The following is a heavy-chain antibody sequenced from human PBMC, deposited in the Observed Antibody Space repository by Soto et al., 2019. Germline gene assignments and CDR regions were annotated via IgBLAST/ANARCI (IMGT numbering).Heavy chain of an antibody. Sequence: QVQLQESGPGLVKPSQTLSLTCTVSGGSISSGGYYWSWIRQHPGKGLERIGYIYYSGSTYYNPSLKCRVTISVDTSKNQFSLKLSSVTAADTAVYYCARGFRDSSSWYHHYFDDWGQGTLVTVSS. J-gene: IGHJ4*02. V-gene: IGHV4-31*03. CDR1: GGSISSGGYY. CDR2: IYYSGST. CDR3: ARGFRDSSSWYHHYFDD. D-gene: IGHD6-13*01.